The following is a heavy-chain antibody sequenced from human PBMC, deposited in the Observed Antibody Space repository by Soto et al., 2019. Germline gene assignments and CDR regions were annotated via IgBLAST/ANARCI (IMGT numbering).Heavy chain of an antibody. J-gene: IGHJ6*02. V-gene: IGHV3-33*01. CDR3: ARVEYGGDGGRGYYYQYYGMDV. CDR2: IWYDGNNT. Sequence: QEHLVESGGGVVQPGRSLRLSCAASGFTFSRYGMHWVRQAPGKGLEWVALIWYDGNNTYYADSVKGRFTISRDNSKHQLILQMTILRAADTAVYYCARVEYGGDGGRGYYYQYYGMDVWGQGTTVTVSS. CDR1: GFTFSRYG. D-gene: IGHD2-21*02.